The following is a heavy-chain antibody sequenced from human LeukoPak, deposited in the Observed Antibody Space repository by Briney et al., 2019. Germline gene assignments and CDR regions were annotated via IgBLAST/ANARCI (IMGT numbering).Heavy chain of an antibody. D-gene: IGHD2-8*02. V-gene: IGHV1-8*01. CDR1: GYTFTSCD. J-gene: IGHJ6*03. Sequence: GASVEVSCKASGYTFTSCDINWVRQATGQGLEWMGWTNPNSGDTGYAQKFQGRVTMTRNTSISTAYMELSSLRSEDTAVYYCARAYLPAGGWEDYYYMDVWGKGTTVTISS. CDR2: TNPNSGDT. CDR3: ARAYLPAGGWEDYYYMDV.